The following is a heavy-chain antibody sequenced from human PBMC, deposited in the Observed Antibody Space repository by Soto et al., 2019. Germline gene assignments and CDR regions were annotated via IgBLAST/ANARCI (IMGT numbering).Heavy chain of an antibody. V-gene: IGHV3-33*01. CDR2: IWYDGSTK. Sequence: GGSLRLSCAASGFMFRSYAMHWVRQAPGKGLEWVAGIWYDGSTKYYGDSVKGRYSISRDNSKNMLDLQMNSLRAEDTAVYYCARVASSSSWPFPQFAQWGQGTLVTVSS. CDR3: ARVASSSSWPFPQFAQ. D-gene: IGHD6-13*01. CDR1: GFMFRSYA. J-gene: IGHJ1*01.